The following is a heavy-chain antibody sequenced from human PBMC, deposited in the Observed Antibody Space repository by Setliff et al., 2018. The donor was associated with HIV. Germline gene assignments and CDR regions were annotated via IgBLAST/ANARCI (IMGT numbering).Heavy chain of an antibody. V-gene: IGHV4-59*11. CDR1: GGSISSHY. CDR3: ARGLSSPFAAGL. CDR2: IYYTGGT. J-gene: IGHJ4*02. Sequence: SETLSLTCTVSGGSISSHYWSWIRQPPGKGLEWIGSIYYTGGTNHNPSLQSRVTTSIDTSKDQFSLKLSSLTSADTAVYYCARGLSSPFAAGLWGQGTLVTVSS. D-gene: IGHD6-13*01.